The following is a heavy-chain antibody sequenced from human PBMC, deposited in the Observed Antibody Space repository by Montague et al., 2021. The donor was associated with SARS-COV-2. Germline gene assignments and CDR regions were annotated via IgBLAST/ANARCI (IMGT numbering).Heavy chain of an antibody. CDR1: GGSFSGYY. CDR2: INHSGST. J-gene: IGHJ6*02. CDR3: TREGYQVLWSDYYYYGMDV. Sequence: SETLSLTSAVYGGSFSGYYWSWIRQPPGKGLEWIGEINHSGSTNXNPSLKSRVTISVDTSKNQFSPKLSSVTAADTAVYYCTREGYQVLWSDYYYYGMDVWGQGTTVTVSS. V-gene: IGHV4-34*01. D-gene: IGHD2-2*01.